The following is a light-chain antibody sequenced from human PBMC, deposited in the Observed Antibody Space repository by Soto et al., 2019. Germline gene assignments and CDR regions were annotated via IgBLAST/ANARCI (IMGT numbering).Light chain of an antibody. CDR3: SSYANSNNYV. Sequence: QSALTQPPSASGAPGHSVTISCSGTSSDIGGYTYVSWYQHHPGKAPKLMIYEVSKRPSGVPDRFSGSKSGNTASLTASGLQAEDEADYYCSSYANSNNYVFGTGTKVTVL. CDR2: EVS. V-gene: IGLV2-8*01. J-gene: IGLJ1*01. CDR1: SSDIGGYTY.